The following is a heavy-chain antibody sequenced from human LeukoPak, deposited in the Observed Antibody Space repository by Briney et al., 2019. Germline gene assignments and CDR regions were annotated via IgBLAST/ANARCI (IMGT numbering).Heavy chain of an antibody. Sequence: GGSLRLSCAASGFTFSTYAMTWVRQAPGKGLGWISSITGSSGSTNYADSVKGRFTISRDNSKNTLYLQMTSLRAEDTAIYYCAKDRIDPGVDDYWGQGTLVTV. J-gene: IGHJ4*02. D-gene: IGHD2-8*01. CDR1: GFTFSTYA. V-gene: IGHV3-23*01. CDR3: AKDRIDPGVDDY. CDR2: ITGSSGST.